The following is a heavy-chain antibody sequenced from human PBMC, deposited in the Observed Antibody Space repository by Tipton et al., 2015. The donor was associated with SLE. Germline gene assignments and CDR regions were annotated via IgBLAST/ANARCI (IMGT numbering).Heavy chain of an antibody. V-gene: IGHV4-34*01. CDR3: ARRTSPYNSSWHDAFDI. CDR1: GGSISDYS. D-gene: IGHD6-13*01. CDR2: INHSGGT. J-gene: IGHJ3*02. Sequence: TLSLTCAVYGGSISDYSWSFLRQSPGKGLEWIGEINHSGGTYYNPSLRSRVTTSVDTSKNQFSLTLTSVTSADTAVYYCARRTSPYNSSWHDAFDIWGQGTLVTVSS.